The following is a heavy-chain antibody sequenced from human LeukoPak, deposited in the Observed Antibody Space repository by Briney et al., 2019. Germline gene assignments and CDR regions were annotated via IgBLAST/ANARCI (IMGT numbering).Heavy chain of an antibody. CDR3: ARFSGGYYYYMDV. D-gene: IGHD4-23*01. CDR1: GYSFPNYW. Sequence: GESLKISCQASGYSFPNYWIGWVRPMPGKGLEWMGIIYPGDSDTRYNPSFQGQVTISADKSISTAYLQWSSLKASDTAMYYCARFSGGYYYYMDVWGKGTTVTISS. V-gene: IGHV5-51*01. J-gene: IGHJ6*03. CDR2: IYPGDSDT.